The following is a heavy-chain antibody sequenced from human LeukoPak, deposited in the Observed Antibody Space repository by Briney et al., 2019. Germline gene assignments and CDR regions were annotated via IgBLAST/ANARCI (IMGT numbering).Heavy chain of an antibody. V-gene: IGHV1-18*01. D-gene: IGHD1-26*01. CDR3: ARGDRKIVGASKGAAFDI. CDR2: INAYNGNT. CDR1: GYTFTSYG. J-gene: IGHJ3*02. Sequence: ASVKVSCKASGYTFTSYGISWVRQAPGQGLEWMGWINAYNGNTNYAQKLQGRVTMTTDTSTSTAYMELRSLRSDDTAVYYCARGDRKIVGASKGAAFDIWGQGTMVTVSS.